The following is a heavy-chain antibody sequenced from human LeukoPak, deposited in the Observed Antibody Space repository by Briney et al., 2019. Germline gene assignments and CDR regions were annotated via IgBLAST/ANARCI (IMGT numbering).Heavy chain of an antibody. CDR2: IKQDGSEK. CDR1: GFTFRSYW. CDR3: ARDAYDFWSGYPDPIDY. V-gene: IGHV3-7*01. Sequence: GGSLRLSCAASGFTFRSYWMSWVRQAPAKGLEWVANIKQDGSEKYYVDSVKGRFTISRDNAKNSLYLQMQSVRAEDTAVYYCARDAYDFWSGYPDPIDYWGQGTLVTVSS. J-gene: IGHJ4*02. D-gene: IGHD3-3*01.